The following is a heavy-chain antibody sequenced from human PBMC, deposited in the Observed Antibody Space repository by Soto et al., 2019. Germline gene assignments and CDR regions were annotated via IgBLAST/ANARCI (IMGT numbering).Heavy chain of an antibody. CDR2: INHSGTT. D-gene: IGHD3-3*01. CDR3: ARWYYDFWSGLFTHYFDP. Sequence: QVQLQQWGAGLLKPSETLSLTCSVYGGSLSPYYWSWIRQTPGKGLEWIAEINHSGTTNYNPSLESRVTISIDTSKNQFSLKLTSVTAADTAVYYCARWYYDFWSGLFTHYFDPWGQGTQVTVSS. J-gene: IGHJ5*02. V-gene: IGHV4-34*01. CDR1: GGSLSPYY.